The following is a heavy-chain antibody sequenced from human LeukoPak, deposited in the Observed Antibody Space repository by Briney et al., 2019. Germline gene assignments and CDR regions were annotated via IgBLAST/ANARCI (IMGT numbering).Heavy chain of an antibody. J-gene: IGHJ3*02. CDR1: GGSVSSGTYY. CDR3: ARGVIQLSTDAFDI. CDR2: ISYNENT. Sequence: TSETLSLTCTVSGGSVSSGTYYWTWIRQPPGKGLEWIAYISYNENTNYNPSLKSRLTISLDTSSNQFSLKLSSVTAADTAVYYCARGVIQLSTDAFDIWGQGTMVTVSS. V-gene: IGHV4-61*01. D-gene: IGHD5-18*01.